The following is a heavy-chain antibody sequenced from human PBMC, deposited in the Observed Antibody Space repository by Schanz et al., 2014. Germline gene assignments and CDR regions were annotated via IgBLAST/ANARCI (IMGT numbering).Heavy chain of an antibody. D-gene: IGHD5-12*01. CDR2: ISTSNGNT. J-gene: IGHJ3*02. V-gene: IGHV1-3*04. CDR3: ARGGGPEDVFDI. Sequence: QVQLVQSGAEVKKPGASVKVSCKTSGYTFTDYPINWVRQAPGRRLEWMGWISTSNGNTNYIQKLQGRVTMTTDTSTSTAYMELRSLRSDDTAVYYCARGGGPEDVFDIWGQGTILTVSS. CDR1: GYTFTDYP.